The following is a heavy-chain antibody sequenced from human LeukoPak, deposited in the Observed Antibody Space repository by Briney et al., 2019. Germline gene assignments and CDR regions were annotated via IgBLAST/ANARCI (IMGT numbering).Heavy chain of an antibody. V-gene: IGHV1-69*04. CDR3: AIRTGDCGGAFDV. CDR1: GGTFSSYA. J-gene: IGHJ3*01. D-gene: IGHD2-21*02. CDR2: IIPILGIA. Sequence: SVKVSCKASGGTFSSYAISWVRQAPGQGLEWMGRIIPILGIANYAQKFQGRVTLTRDTSINIAYMELNSLRSEDTAVYYCAIRTGDCGGAFDVWGQGTMVTVSS.